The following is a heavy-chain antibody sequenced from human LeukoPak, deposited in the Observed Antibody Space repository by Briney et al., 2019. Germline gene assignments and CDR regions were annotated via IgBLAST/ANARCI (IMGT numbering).Heavy chain of an antibody. CDR2: INPNSGGT. J-gene: IGHJ6*03. V-gene: IGHV1-2*06. CDR1: GYTFTGYY. Sequence: ASVKVSCKASGYTFTGYYMHWVRQAPGQGLEWMGRINPNSGGTNYAQKFQGRVTMTRDTSISTAYMELSKLRSDDTAVYYRARERMTTVTTDYYYYMDVWGKGTTVTVSS. CDR3: ARERMTTVTTDYYYYMDV. D-gene: IGHD4-17*01.